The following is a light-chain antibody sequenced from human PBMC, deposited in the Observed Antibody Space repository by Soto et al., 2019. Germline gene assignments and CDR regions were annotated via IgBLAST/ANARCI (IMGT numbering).Light chain of an antibody. J-gene: IGKJ5*01. V-gene: IGKV1-12*01. Sequence: DIQMTQSPSSVSASVGDRVTITCRASQSMSSWLAWYQQKPGKAPNVLIYTASSLQSGVPSRFSGSGSGTDFTLTISSLQPEDFATYYCPQANSFPVTFGQGTRLDIK. CDR1: QSMSSW. CDR3: PQANSFPVT. CDR2: TAS.